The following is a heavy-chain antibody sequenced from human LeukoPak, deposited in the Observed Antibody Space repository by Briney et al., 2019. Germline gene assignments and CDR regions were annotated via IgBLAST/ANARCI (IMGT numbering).Heavy chain of an antibody. V-gene: IGHV4-59*01. CDR2: IYYSGST. CDR3: ARDTRGYCSGGSCSMFDY. CDR1: GGSISSYY. D-gene: IGHD2-15*01. Sequence: PSETLSLTCTVSGGSISSYYWSWIRQPPGKGLEWIGYIYYSGSTNYNPSLKSRVTISVDTSKNQFSLKLSSVPAADTGVYYCARDTRGYCSGGSCSMFDYWGQGTLVTVSS. J-gene: IGHJ4*02.